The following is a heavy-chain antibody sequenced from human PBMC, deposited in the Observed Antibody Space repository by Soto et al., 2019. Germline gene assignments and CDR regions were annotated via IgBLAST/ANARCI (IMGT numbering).Heavy chain of an antibody. V-gene: IGHV3-74*01. CDR2: INSDGSSA. CDR1: GFTFSSYW. D-gene: IGHD3-3*01. Sequence: PGVSLRLSCAASGFTFSSYWMHWVRQAPGKGLVWVSRINSDGSSASYADSVKGRFTISRDNAKNTLYLQMNSLRAEDTVVYYCASGLYYDFWSGPLYYYYYGMDVWGQGT. CDR3: ASGLYYDFWSGPLYYYYYGMDV. J-gene: IGHJ6*02.